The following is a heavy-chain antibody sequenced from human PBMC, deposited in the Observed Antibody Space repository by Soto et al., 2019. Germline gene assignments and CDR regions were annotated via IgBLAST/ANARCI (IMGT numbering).Heavy chain of an antibody. V-gene: IGHV1-69*01. J-gene: IGHJ3*02. CDR2: IIPIFGTA. CDR3: ANGARPTPIGAFDI. D-gene: IGHD1-26*01. Sequence: QVQLVQSGAEVKKPGSSVKVSCKASGGTFSSYAISWVRQAPGQGLEWMGGIIPIFGTANYAQNFQGRVTITADESTSTAYMELSSLRSEDTAVYYCANGARPTPIGAFDIWGQGTMFTVSS. CDR1: GGTFSSYA.